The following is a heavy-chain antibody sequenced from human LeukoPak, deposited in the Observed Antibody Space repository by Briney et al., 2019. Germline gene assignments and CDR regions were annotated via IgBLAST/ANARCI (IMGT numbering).Heavy chain of an antibody. V-gene: IGHV6-1*01. CDR1: GDSLSNNNVA. CDR3: ARGSHSSFDY. J-gene: IGHJ4*02. CDR2: TYYRPKFNT. Sequence: TSQTLSLTCAISGDSLSNNNVAWNWIRQSPSRGLEWLGRTYYRPKFNTDYAVSVKSRIAINSDTSKNRFSLQLNSVTPEDTGVYYCARGSHSSFDYWGQGTLVTVSS. D-gene: IGHD3-10*01.